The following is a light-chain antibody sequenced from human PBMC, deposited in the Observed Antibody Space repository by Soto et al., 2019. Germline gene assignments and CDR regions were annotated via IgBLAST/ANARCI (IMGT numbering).Light chain of an antibody. CDR3: SSYTASSTFV. Sequence: QSALAQPASVSGSPGQSITISCTRTSSDVGDRQYVSWYQQHPGKAPELKIYEVSNRPSGVYNRFSASKSGNTASLTISGLQAEDEADYYCSSYTASSTFVFGTGTKVTVL. CDR2: EVS. V-gene: IGLV2-14*01. J-gene: IGLJ1*01. CDR1: SSDVGDRQY.